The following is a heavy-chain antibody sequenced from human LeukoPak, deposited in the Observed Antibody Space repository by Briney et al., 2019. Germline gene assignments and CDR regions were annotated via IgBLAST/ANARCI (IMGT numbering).Heavy chain of an antibody. CDR3: ARERDSQSDY. D-gene: IGHD3/OR15-3a*01. V-gene: IGHV3-30*02. Sequence: GGSLRLSCAASGFTFSSYGMHWVRQAPGKGLEWVAFIRYDGSNKYYADSVKGRFTISRDNAKNSLYLQMNSLRAEDTAVYYCARERDSQSDYWGQGTLVTVSS. J-gene: IGHJ4*02. CDR1: GFTFSSYG. CDR2: IRYDGSNK.